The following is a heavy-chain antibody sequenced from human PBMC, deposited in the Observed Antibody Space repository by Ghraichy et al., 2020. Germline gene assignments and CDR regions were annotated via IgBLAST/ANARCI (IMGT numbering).Heavy chain of an antibody. CDR3: AKELYYYDSSSYYTLDH. CDR1: GLSFRKYG. V-gene: IGHV3-30*18. Sequence: GGSLRLSCAASGLSFRKYGLHWVRQAPGKGLEWVALISHDGHEHYYADAVKGRFSISRDNSKNTVDLHIRRLRPEATAVYYCAKELYYYDSSSYYTLDHWGQGTLGTVTS. CDR2: ISHDGHEH. D-gene: IGHD3-22*01. J-gene: IGHJ4*02.